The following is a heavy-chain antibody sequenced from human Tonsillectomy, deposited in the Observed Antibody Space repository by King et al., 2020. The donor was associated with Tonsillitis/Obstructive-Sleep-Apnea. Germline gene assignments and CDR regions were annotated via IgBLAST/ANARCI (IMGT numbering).Heavy chain of an antibody. CDR2: IDPSDSYT. J-gene: IGHJ6*03. CDR3: ARRQYYYDGSGQGYYYYYYMDV. V-gene: IGHV5-10-1*01. D-gene: IGHD3-22*01. CDR1: GYSFTSYW. Sequence: ELQLVQSGAEVKKPGESLRISCKGSGYSFTSYWISWVRQMPGKGLEWMGRIDPSDSYTNYSPSFQGHVTISADKSIRTAYLQWSSLKASDTAMYYCARRQYYYDGSGQGYYYYYYMDVWGKGTTVTVSS.